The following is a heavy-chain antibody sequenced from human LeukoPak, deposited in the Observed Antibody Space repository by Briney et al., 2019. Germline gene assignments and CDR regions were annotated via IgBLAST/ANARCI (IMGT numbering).Heavy chain of an antibody. J-gene: IGHJ6*02. CDR1: GGTFSSYA. D-gene: IGHD6-19*01. V-gene: IGHV1-69*01. CDR3: ARAEYSSGWGYYYGIDV. Sequence: SVKVSCKASGGTFSSYAISWVRQAPGQGLEWMGGIIPIFGTANYAQKFQGRVTITADESTSTAYMELSSLRSEDTAVYYCARAEYSSGWGYYYGIDVWGQGTTVTVSS. CDR2: IIPIFGTA.